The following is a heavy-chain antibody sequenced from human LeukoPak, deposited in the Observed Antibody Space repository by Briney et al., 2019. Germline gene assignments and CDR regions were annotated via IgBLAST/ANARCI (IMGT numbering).Heavy chain of an antibody. D-gene: IGHD2-8*01. CDR3: AKDSRLVLMAL. Sequence: GGSLRLSCAASGFIFSSYAMSWVRQAPGKGLEWVSAISGSGGSTYYADSVKGRFTISRDNSKNTLYLQMNSLRAEDTAVYYCAKDSRLVLMALWGQGTLVTVSS. V-gene: IGHV3-23*01. CDR1: GFIFSSYA. J-gene: IGHJ4*02. CDR2: ISGSGGST.